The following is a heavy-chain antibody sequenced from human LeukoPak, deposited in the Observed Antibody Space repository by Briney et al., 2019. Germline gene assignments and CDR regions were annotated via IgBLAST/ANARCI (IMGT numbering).Heavy chain of an antibody. D-gene: IGHD6-13*01. CDR1: GFTFSSYG. V-gene: IGHV3-30*18. J-gene: IGHJ4*02. CDR2: ISYDGKVT. Sequence: GGSLRLSCEASGFTFSSYGMHWVRQAPGKGLEWVAFISYDGKVTYYADSVKGRFTISRDNSRNTLFLQMSSLRPDDTAVYYCAKEGTHHGSTWYDSWGQGTRVTVSS. CDR3: AKEGTHHGSTWYDS.